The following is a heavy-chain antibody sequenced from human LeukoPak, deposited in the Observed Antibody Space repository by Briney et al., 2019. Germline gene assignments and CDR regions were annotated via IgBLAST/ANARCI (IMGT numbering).Heavy chain of an antibody. CDR1: GFTFSNYA. J-gene: IGHJ3*01. Sequence: PAGGSLRLSCAASGFTFSNYAMSWVRQAPGKGLEWVSRITGSGGSTYYGDSVKGRFTISRDNSKNTLYLQMNSLRAEDTAVYYCAKGIAGWGAFDVWGQGTMVTVSS. CDR2: ITGSGGST. V-gene: IGHV3-23*01. CDR3: AKGIAGWGAFDV. D-gene: IGHD6-19*01.